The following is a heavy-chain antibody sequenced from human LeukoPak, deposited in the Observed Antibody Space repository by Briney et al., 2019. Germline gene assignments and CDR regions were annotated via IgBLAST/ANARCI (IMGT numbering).Heavy chain of an antibody. Sequence: SETLSLTCTVSGGSISSYYWSWIRQPAGKGLEWIGRIYTSGSTNYNPSLKSRVTMSVDTSKNRFSLKLSSVTAADTAVYYCARDGSGLFAYNWFDPWGQGTLVTVSS. CDR3: ARDGSGLFAYNWFDP. CDR1: GGSISSYY. D-gene: IGHD3-10*02. J-gene: IGHJ5*02. V-gene: IGHV4-4*07. CDR2: IYTSGST.